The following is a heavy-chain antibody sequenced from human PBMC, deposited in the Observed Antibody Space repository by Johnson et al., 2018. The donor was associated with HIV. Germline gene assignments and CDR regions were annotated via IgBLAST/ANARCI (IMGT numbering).Heavy chain of an antibody. V-gene: IGHV3-20*04. CDR2: INWNSGSI. Sequence: VQLVESGGGVVRPGGSLRLSCAASGFTFDDYGMSWVRQAPGKGLEWVSGINWNSGSIGYADSVKGRFTISRDNAKNSLYLQMNSLRAEDTALYYCAKDIASGYTNGGTLDIWGQGTMVTVSS. J-gene: IGHJ3*02. CDR3: AKDIASGYTNGGTLDI. D-gene: IGHD6-19*01. CDR1: GFTFDDYG.